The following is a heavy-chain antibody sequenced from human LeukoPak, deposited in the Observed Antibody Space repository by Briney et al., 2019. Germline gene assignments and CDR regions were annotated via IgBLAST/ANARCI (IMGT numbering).Heavy chain of an antibody. J-gene: IGHJ4*02. CDR1: GYTFTSYG. Sequence: ASVKVSCKASGYTFTSYGISWVRQAPGQGLEWMGWISAYNGNTNYAQKLQGRVTMTTDTSTSTAYMELRSLRSDDTAVYYCARGDRSGRYSYGHFDYWGQGTLVTVSS. CDR2: ISAYNGNT. V-gene: IGHV1-18*01. CDR3: ARGDRSGRYSYGHFDY. D-gene: IGHD5-18*01.